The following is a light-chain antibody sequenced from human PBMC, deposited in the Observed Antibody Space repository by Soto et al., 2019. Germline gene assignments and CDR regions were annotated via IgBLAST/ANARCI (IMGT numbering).Light chain of an antibody. CDR2: GAS. V-gene: IGKV3D-7*01. J-gene: IGKJ4*01. Sequence: PGERVTLSCRASQSVSSSYLTWYQQKPGQAPRLLIYGASTRATSIPPRFSGSGSGTDFTLTISSLQPEDVATYYCKKYNSAPLTFGGGTKGDI. CDR3: KKYNSAPLT. CDR1: QSVSSSY.